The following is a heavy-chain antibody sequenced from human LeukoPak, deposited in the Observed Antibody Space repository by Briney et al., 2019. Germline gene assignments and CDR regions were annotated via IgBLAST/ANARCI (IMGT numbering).Heavy chain of an antibody. CDR3: ATSSSSPLDYYYGMDV. CDR1: GYTFTGYY. V-gene: IGHV1-2*02. CDR2: INPNSGGT. D-gene: IGHD6-6*01. Sequence: ASVKVSCKASGYTFTGYYMHWVRQAPGQGLEWMGWINPNSGGTNYAQKFQGRATMTRDTSISTAYMELSRLRSDDTAVYYCATSSSSPLDYYYGMDVWGQGTTVTVSS. J-gene: IGHJ6*02.